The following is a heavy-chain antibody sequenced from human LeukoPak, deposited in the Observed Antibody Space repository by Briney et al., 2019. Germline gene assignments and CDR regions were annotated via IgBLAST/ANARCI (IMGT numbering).Heavy chain of an antibody. Sequence: GGSLRLSCAASGFTFSSYGMHWVRQAPGKGLEWVAVIWYDGSNKYYADSVKGRFTISRDNTKNTLYLQMSSLRAEDTAVYYCAKGSHSSGYYVFDYWGQGTLVTVSS. CDR2: IWYDGSNK. J-gene: IGHJ4*02. D-gene: IGHD3-22*01. CDR1: GFTFSSYG. CDR3: AKGSHSSGYYVFDY. V-gene: IGHV3-33*06.